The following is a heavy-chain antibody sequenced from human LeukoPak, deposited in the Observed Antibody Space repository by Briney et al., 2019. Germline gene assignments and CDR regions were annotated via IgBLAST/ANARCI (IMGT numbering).Heavy chain of an antibody. V-gene: IGHV4-38-2*02. J-gene: IGHJ4*02. CDR2: IYHTGST. Sequence: SETLSLTCTVSDYSITSGYYWGWIRQPPGKGLEWIGSIYHTGSTFYNPSLKSRVTISVDTSKNQFSLKLSSVTAADTAVYYCARHPWDFWRGHFFDYWGQGTLVTVSS. D-gene: IGHD3-3*01. CDR1: DYSITSGYY. CDR3: ARHPWDFWRGHFFDY.